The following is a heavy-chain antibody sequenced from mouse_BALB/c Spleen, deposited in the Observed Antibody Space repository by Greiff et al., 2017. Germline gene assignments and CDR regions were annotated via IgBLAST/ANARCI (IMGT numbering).Heavy chain of an antibody. CDR2: ISSGGGST. J-gene: IGHJ4*01. Sequence: EVKLVESGGGLVKPGGSLKLSCAASGFAFSSYDMSWVRQTPEKRLEWVAYISSGGGSTYYPDTVKGRFTISRDNAKNTLYLQMSSLKSEDTAMYYCARHYYGYSYAMDYWGKGTSDTDAS. V-gene: IGHV5-12-1*01. CDR3: ARHYYGYSYAMDY. D-gene: IGHD1-2*01. CDR1: GFAFSSYD.